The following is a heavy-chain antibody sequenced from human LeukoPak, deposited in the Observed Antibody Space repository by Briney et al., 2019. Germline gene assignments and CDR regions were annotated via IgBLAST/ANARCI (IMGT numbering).Heavy chain of an antibody. CDR1: GDSVSSNTAS. Sequence: SQTLSLTCAISGDSVSSNTASWNWIRQSPSRGLEWLGRTYSRSKWYNEYAASMKSRITINSDTSKNQFSLQLNSVTPEDTAVYYCARATYHFDNWGQGTLVTASS. D-gene: IGHD2-2*02. J-gene: IGHJ4*02. CDR3: ARATYHFDN. CDR2: TYSRSKWYN. V-gene: IGHV6-1*01.